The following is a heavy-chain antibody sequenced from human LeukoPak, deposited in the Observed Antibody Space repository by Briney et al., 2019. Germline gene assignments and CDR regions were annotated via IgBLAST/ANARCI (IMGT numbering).Heavy chain of an antibody. CDR3: ARSSGDFWLDH. V-gene: IGHV4-4*09. D-gene: IGHD3-3*01. CDR2: IYSSGST. Sequence: SETLSLTCTVSGGSISSYYWSWIRQPPGKGLEWIGYIYSSGSTNYNPSLEGRVTISVDTSKNQFSLKLNSVTAADTAVYYCARSSGDFWLDHWGQGTLVTVSP. J-gene: IGHJ4*02. CDR1: GGSISSYY.